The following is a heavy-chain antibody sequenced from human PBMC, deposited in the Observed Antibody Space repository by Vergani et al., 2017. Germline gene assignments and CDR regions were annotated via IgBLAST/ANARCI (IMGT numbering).Heavy chain of an antibody. J-gene: IGHJ3*02. CDR1: GFTFSSYS. Sequence: EVQLVESGGGLVQPGGSLRLSCAASGFTFSSYSMNWVRQAPGKGLEWVSSISSSSSYIYYADSVKGRFTISRDNAKNSLYLQMNSLRAEDTAVYYCARDSWGFGGYDQGGDAFDIWGQGTMVTVSS. D-gene: IGHD5-12*01. CDR3: ARDSWGFGGYDQGGDAFDI. V-gene: IGHV3-21*01. CDR2: ISSSSSYI.